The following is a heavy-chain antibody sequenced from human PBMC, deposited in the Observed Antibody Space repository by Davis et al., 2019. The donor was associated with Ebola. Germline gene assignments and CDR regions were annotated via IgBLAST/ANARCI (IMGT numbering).Heavy chain of an antibody. V-gene: IGHV4-4*02. Sequence: MPSETLSLTCAVPGGSISSSNWWSWVRQPPGKGLEWIGEIYHSGSTNYNPSLKSRVTISVDKSKNQFSLKLSSVTAADTAVYYCARGDFDWLRVGMDVWGQGTTVTVSS. CDR1: GGSISSSNW. J-gene: IGHJ6*02. CDR2: IYHSGST. CDR3: ARGDFDWLRVGMDV. D-gene: IGHD3-9*01.